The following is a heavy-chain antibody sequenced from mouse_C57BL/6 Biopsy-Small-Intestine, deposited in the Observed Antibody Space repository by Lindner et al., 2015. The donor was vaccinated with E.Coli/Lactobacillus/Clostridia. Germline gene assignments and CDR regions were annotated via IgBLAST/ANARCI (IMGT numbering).Heavy chain of an antibody. CDR3: AREGNSEYLWGSYINWFDP. Sequence: SVKVSCKASGYSFTDYYMHWVRQAPGQGLEWMGIINPSGRTTIYAQKFQGRVIMTRDTSTSTDYMELSSLRSEDTAVYYCAREGNSEYLWGSYINWFDPWGQGTLVTVSS. CDR2: INPSGRTT. D-gene: IGHD1-3*01. V-gene: IGHV1-59*01. J-gene: IGHJ4*01. CDR1: GYSFTDYY.